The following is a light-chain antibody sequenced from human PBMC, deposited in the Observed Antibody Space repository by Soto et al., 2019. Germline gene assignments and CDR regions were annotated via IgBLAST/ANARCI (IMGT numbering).Light chain of an antibody. Sequence: QSALTQPASVSGSLGQSITISCSGTSSDIGAYDSVSWYQQHPGRAPKLIIYEVTKRPSGVPDRFSGSKSGSTASLTVSGLQAEDEADYYCSSYAGNNNVMFGGGTQLTVL. J-gene: IGLJ3*02. CDR1: SSDIGAYDS. CDR3: SSYAGNNNVM. CDR2: EVT. V-gene: IGLV2-8*01.